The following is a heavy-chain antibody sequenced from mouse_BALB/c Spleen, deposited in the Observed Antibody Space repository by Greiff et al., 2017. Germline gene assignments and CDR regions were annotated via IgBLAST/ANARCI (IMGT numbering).Heavy chain of an antibody. CDR2: ISNGGGST. D-gene: IGHD2-1*01. Sequence: EVKLVESGGGLVQPGGSLKLSCAASGFTFSSYTMSWVRQTPEKRLEWVAYISNGGGSTYYPDTVKGRFTISRDNAKNTLYLQMSSLKSEDTAMYYCARRGNYEAWFAYWGQGTLVTVSA. V-gene: IGHV5-12-2*01. J-gene: IGHJ3*01. CDR1: GFTFSSYT. CDR3: ARRGNYEAWFAY.